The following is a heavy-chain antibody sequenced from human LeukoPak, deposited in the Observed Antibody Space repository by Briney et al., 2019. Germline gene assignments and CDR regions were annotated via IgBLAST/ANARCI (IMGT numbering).Heavy chain of an antibody. CDR3: ARGPLRRGESSGWYGNYYYYYMDV. J-gene: IGHJ6*03. V-gene: IGHV4-34*01. Sequence: SSETLSLTCTVSGGSISSYYWSWIRQPPGKGLEWIGEINHSGSTNYNPSLKSRVTISVDTSKNQFSLKLSSVTAADTAVYYCARGPLRRGESSGWYGNYYYYYMDVWGKGTTVTVSS. CDR1: GGSISSYY. CDR2: INHSGST. D-gene: IGHD6-19*01.